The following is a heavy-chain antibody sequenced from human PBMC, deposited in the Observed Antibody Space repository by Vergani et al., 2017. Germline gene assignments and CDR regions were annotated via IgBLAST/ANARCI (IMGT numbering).Heavy chain of an antibody. V-gene: IGHV1-8*01. CDR3: ARVKVNWNRLNYGMDV. CDR2: MNPNSGNT. Sequence: QVQLVQSGAEVKKPGASVKVSCKASGYTFPSYDINWVRQATGQGLEWMGWMNPNSGNTGYAQKFQGRVTMTRNTSISTAYMELSSLRSEDTAVYYCARVKVNWNRLNYGMDVWGQGTTVTVSS. D-gene: IGHD1-20*01. J-gene: IGHJ6*02. CDR1: GYTFPSYD.